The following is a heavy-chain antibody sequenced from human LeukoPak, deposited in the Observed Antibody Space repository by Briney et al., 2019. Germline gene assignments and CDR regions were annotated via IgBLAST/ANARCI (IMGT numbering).Heavy chain of an antibody. Sequence: PSETLSLTCAVYGGSFSGYYWSWIRQPPGKGLEWIGEINHSGSTNYNPSLKSRVTISVDTSKNQFSLKLSSVTAADTAVYYYARGADSSGYTDYYYYGMDVWGQGTTVTVSS. CDR2: INHSGST. D-gene: IGHD3-22*01. V-gene: IGHV4-34*01. CDR3: ARGADSSGYTDYYYYGMDV. J-gene: IGHJ6*02. CDR1: GGSFSGYY.